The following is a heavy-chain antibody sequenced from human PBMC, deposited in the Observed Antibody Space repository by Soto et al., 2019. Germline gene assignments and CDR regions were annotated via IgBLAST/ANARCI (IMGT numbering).Heavy chain of an antibody. CDR3: ARDRGYDAHDYYYNAMDV. CDR1: GFTFRTYT. V-gene: IGHV3-21*01. D-gene: IGHD2-15*01. J-gene: IGHJ6*02. CDR2: IRGFSPYT. Sequence: LRLSCVASGFTFRTYTMNWVRQSPGKGLEWVSGIRGFSPYTFYSESVKGRFTISRDNAKNSLYLQMNSLRAEDTAVYYCARDRGYDAHDYYYNAMDVWGQGTTVTVSS.